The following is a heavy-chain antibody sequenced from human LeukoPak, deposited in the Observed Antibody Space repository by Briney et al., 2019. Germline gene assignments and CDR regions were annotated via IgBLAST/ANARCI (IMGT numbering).Heavy chain of an antibody. J-gene: IGHJ4*02. V-gene: IGHV3-23*01. Sequence: QAGGSLRLSCAASLDTFSNYAMTWVPRARGKVREWVSTISDSGGSTYYIDSVKGRFTISRDNSKNTLYLQMNSLRDEDTAIYYCALSGYGERDHWGQGALVTVSS. CDR2: ISDSGGST. D-gene: IGHD5-12*01. CDR1: LDTFSNYA. CDR3: ALSGYGERDH.